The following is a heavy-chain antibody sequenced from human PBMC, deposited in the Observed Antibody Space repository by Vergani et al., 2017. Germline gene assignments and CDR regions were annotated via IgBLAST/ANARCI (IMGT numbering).Heavy chain of an antibody. D-gene: IGHD3-3*01. V-gene: IGHV4-38-2*01. CDR2: IYHSGST. J-gene: IGHJ4*02. CDR1: GYSISSGYY. Sequence: QVQLQESGPGLVKPSETLSLTCAVSGYSISSGYYWGWIRQPPGKGLEWIGSIYHSGSTYYNPSLKSRVTISVYTSKNQFSLKLSSVTAADTAVYYCAGTYDEFWSGSPTHFRPFDYWGQGTLVTVSS. CDR3: AGTYDEFWSGSPTHFRPFDY.